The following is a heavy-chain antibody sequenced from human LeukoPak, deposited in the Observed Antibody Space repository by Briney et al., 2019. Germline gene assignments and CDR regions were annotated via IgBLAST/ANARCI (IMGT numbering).Heavy chain of an antibody. V-gene: IGHV3-23*01. J-gene: IGHJ4*02. CDR2: ISGRGRGGST. D-gene: IGHD3-3*01. CDR3: VGFDY. Sequence: GGSLRLSCAASGFTFSNYSLDWVRQAPGKGLEWVSAISGRGRGGSTNYADSVKGRFTISRDNSKNTLYLQVNSLRAEDTAVYYCVGFDYWGQGTLVTVSS. CDR1: GFTFSNYS.